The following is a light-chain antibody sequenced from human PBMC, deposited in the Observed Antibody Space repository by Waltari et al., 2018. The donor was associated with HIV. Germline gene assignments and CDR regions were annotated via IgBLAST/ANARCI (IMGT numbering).Light chain of an antibody. CDR3: QSYDSTHPCI. J-gene: IGLJ1*01. V-gene: IGLV6-57*03. Sequence: NFILTQPHSVSESPGKTVTISCARSSGGLARNSVQCSPQPPGRAPTPVIYEDNQRPSGVPDRFSGSVDSSSNSASLTIYDLKTEDEADYYCQSYDSTHPCIFGTGTRVTVL. CDR1: SGGLARNS. CDR2: EDN.